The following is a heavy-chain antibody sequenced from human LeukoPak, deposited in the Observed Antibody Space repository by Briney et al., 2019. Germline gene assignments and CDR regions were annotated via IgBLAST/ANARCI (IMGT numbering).Heavy chain of an antibody. J-gene: IGHJ4*02. CDR2: ISHSGSN. CDR1: GGSFSAYY. V-gene: IGHV4-34*01. D-gene: IGHD3-22*01. CDR3: ARLAYYLNSSGYYVYYFDN. Sequence: SETLSLTCAVYGGSFSAYYWSWIRQPPGKGLEWIGEISHSGSNNYNPSLKSRVTISVDMSKNQFSLNLSSVTAADTAVYFCARLAYYLNSSGYYVYYFDNWGQGTPVTVSS.